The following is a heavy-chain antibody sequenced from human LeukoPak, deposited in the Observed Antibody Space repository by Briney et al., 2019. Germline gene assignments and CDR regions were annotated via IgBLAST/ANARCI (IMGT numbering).Heavy chain of an antibody. V-gene: IGHV3-48*01. CDR1: GFTVSSNY. CDR3: ARVRAAHDY. J-gene: IGHJ4*02. Sequence: GGSLRLSCAASGFTVSSNYMSWVRQAPGKGLEWVSYISSSSSTIYYADSVKGRFTISRDNAKNSLYLQMNSLRAEDTAVYYCARVRAAHDYWGQGTLVTVSS. CDR2: ISSSSSTI. D-gene: IGHD6-6*01.